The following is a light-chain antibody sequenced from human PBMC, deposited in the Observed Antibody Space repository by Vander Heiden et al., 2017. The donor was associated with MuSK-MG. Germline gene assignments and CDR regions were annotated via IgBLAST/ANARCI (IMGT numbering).Light chain of an antibody. Sequence: DIQMTQSPSSLSASVGDRVTITCRASQSISSYLNWYQQKPGKAPKLLIYAASSFQSGVPSRFSGSGSATDFTLTISRLQPEDFATSYCRQSDSTSITFGGGTKVEIK. V-gene: IGKV1-39*01. CDR3: RQSDSTSIT. J-gene: IGKJ4*01. CDR2: AAS. CDR1: QSISSY.